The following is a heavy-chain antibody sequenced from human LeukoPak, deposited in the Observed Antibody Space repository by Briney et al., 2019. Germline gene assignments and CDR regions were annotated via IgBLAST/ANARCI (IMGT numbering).Heavy chain of an antibody. D-gene: IGHD3-3*01. J-gene: IGHJ4*02. Sequence: PSETLSLTCTVSGGSISSYYWSWIRQPPGKGLEWIGYIYYSGSTNYNPSLKSRVTISVDTSKNQFSLKLSSVTAADTAVYYCARDQVTIFGVVIEDYWGQGTLVTVSS. CDR2: IYYSGST. V-gene: IGHV4-59*12. CDR3: ARDQVTIFGVVIEDY. CDR1: GGSISSYY.